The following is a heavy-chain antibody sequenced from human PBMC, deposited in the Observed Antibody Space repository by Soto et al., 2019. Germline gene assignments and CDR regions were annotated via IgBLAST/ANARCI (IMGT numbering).Heavy chain of an antibody. CDR3: ARDILTGYYRGGY. D-gene: IGHD3-9*01. Sequence: EVHLLESGGGLVQPGGSLRLSCAASEFTFSSYAMSWVRQAPEKGLEWVSVISGNGGSAYYADSVKGRFTISRDNSKNMLYLQMDSLRGEDKVVYYCARDILTGYYRGGYWGQGTLVTVSS. CDR2: ISGNGGSA. CDR1: EFTFSSYA. V-gene: IGHV3-23*01. J-gene: IGHJ4*02.